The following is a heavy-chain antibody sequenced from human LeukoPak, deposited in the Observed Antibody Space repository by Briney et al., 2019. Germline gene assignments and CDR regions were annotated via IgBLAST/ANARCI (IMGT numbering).Heavy chain of an antibody. Sequence: GGSLRLSCAASGFTFSSYSMNWVRQAPGKGLEWVSSISSGGNYIYYADSVKGRFTISRDTAKHSLYLQMNSLRAEDTAVYYCARDDPRAQGAYAFDIWGQGTMVTVPS. CDR3: ARDDPRAQGAYAFDI. CDR2: ISSGGNYI. J-gene: IGHJ3*02. CDR1: GFTFSSYS. D-gene: IGHD4/OR15-4a*01. V-gene: IGHV3-21*01.